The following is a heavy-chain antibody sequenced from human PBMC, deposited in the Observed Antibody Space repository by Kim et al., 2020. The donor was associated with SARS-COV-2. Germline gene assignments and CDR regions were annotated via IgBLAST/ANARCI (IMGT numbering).Heavy chain of an antibody. CDR1: GFTFSSYG. CDR3: ARDLGERYSSSHPLDY. V-gene: IGHV3-33*05. Sequence: GGSLRLSCAASGFTFSSYGMHWVRQAPGKGLEWVAVISYDGSNKYYADSVKGRFTISRDNSKNTLYLQMNSLRAEDTAVYYCARDLGERYSSSHPLDYWGQGTLVTVSS. CDR2: ISYDGSNK. J-gene: IGHJ4*02. D-gene: IGHD6-13*01.